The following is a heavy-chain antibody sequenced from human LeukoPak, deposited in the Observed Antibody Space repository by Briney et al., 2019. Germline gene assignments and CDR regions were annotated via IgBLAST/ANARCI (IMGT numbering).Heavy chain of an antibody. V-gene: IGHV3-23*01. CDR3: AKVLGSRWSSCEY. D-gene: IGHD6-13*01. Sequence: GGSLRLSCAASGFTFSSFAMSWVRQAPGKGLERVSTISGGGDSTDYADSVKGRFTISRDDSKNTLFLQVNSLRVEDTAVYYCAKVLGSRWSSCEYWGQGTLVTVSS. J-gene: IGHJ4*02. CDR1: GFTFSSFA. CDR2: ISGGGDST.